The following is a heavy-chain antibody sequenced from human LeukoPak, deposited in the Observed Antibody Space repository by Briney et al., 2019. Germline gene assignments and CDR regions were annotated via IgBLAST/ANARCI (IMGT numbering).Heavy chain of an antibody. J-gene: IGHJ5*02. CDR1: GESFSGYY. CDR2: INHGGRT. CDR3: AIGLELGYCSGASCYIWFDP. D-gene: IGHD2-2*02. Sequence: SETLSLTCVVSGESFSGYYWSWLREPPGKGREWLGEINHGGRTNYSTSLKGRVTISVDTSKDQFFLKMNSATAADTAGFFFAIGLELGYCSGASCYIWFDPWGQGTLVTVSS. V-gene: IGHV4-34*01.